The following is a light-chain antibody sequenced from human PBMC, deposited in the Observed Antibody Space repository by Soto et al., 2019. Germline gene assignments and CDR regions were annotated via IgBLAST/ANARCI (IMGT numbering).Light chain of an antibody. CDR3: QQYSSYLT. J-gene: IGKJ1*01. CDR2: RAS. Sequence: DIQMTQSPSTLSASVGDRVTIICRASQSIVSSLARYQQRPGKAPKLLSYRASSLESGVPFRFSGSGSGTEFTPTISSLQPDDIATYYCQQYSSYLTSGQGTTVDIK. CDR1: QSIVSS. V-gene: IGKV1-5*03.